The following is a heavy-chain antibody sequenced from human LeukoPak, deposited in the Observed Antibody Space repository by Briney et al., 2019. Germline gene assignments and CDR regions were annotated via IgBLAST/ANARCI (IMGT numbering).Heavy chain of an antibody. J-gene: IGHJ1*01. V-gene: IGHV2-5*01. CDR3: AHTPPGRTQIWLRYFQH. Sequence: SGPTLVKPTQTLTLTCTFSGFSLSTTGVGVGWIRQPPGKALEWLALIYWHYDKRYSPSLKSRLTITKDTTINHVVLTMTNMDPVDTATYYCAHTPPGRTQIWLRYFQHWGQGTLVTVSS. CDR1: GFSLSTTGVG. D-gene: IGHD5-18*01. CDR2: IYWHYDK.